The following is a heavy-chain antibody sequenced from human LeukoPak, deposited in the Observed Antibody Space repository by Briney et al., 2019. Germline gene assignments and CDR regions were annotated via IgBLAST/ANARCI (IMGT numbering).Heavy chain of an antibody. Sequence: PGGSLRLSCAASGFTFSSYAMSWVRQAPGKGLEWVSAISGSGGSTYYADSVKGRFTISRDNSKNTLYLQMNSLRAEDTAVYYCAKGYSYATRPLWDYWGQGTLVTVSS. V-gene: IGHV3-23*01. J-gene: IGHJ4*02. CDR3: AKGYSYATRPLWDY. CDR2: ISGSGGST. D-gene: IGHD5-18*01. CDR1: GFTFSSYA.